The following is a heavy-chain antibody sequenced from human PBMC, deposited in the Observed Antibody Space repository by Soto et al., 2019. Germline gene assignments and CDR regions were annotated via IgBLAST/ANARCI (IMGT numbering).Heavy chain of an antibody. J-gene: IGHJ6*03. V-gene: IGHV4-59*12. CDR1: GVSISDYY. D-gene: IGHD2-15*01. Sequence: PSETLSLTCTVSGVSISDYYWSWIRQPPGKGLEWIGYIHYSGSTDYNPSLKSRVTISVDTSKNQFSLELSSVTATDTAVYYCARGGVGYCSGGSCYSGDYCYYYYMDVWGKGTTVTISS. CDR3: ARGGVGYCSGGSCYSGDYCYYYYMDV. CDR2: IHYSGST.